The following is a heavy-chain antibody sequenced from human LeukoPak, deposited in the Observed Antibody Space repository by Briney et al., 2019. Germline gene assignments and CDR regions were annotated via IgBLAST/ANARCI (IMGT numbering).Heavy chain of an antibody. CDR3: ARRLGSGSYYPPTYYYYMDV. D-gene: IGHD3-10*01. J-gene: IGHJ6*03. CDR2: IYYSGST. CDR1: GGSISSSNW. V-gene: IGHV4-4*02. Sequence: PSGTLSLTCAVSGGSISSSNWWSWVRQPPGKGLEWIGSIYYSGSTYYNPSLKSRVTISVDTSKNQFSLKLSSVTAADTAVYYCARRLGSGSYYPPTYYYYMDVWGKGTTVTISS.